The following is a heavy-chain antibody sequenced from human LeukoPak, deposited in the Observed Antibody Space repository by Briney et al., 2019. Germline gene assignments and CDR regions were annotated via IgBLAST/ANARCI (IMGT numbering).Heavy chain of an antibody. CDR1: GFTFSSYA. D-gene: IGHD5-12*01. CDR2: LTGSGDTT. Sequence: GGSLRLSCAASGFTFSSYAMSWVRQAPGKGLEWVSGLTGSGDTTYYADSVKGRFTISRDNSKNTFYLQMDSLRAEDTALYYCAKERGDSAYNYPIDSWGQGTLVTVSS. J-gene: IGHJ4*02. V-gene: IGHV3-23*01. CDR3: AKERGDSAYNYPIDS.